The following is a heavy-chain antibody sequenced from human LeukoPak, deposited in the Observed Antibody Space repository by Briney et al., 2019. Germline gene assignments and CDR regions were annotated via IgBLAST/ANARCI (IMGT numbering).Heavy chain of an antibody. CDR3: ARDIRPYAYDSSGYDPKFDY. V-gene: IGHV4-39*07. Sequence: SETLSLTCTVSGGSISSSSYYWGWIRQPPGKGLEWIGSIYYSGSTYYNPSLKSRVTISVDTSKNQFSLKLSSVTAADTAVYYCARDIRPYAYDSSGYDPKFDYWGQGTLVTVSS. CDR2: IYYSGST. J-gene: IGHJ4*02. D-gene: IGHD3-22*01. CDR1: GGSISSSSYY.